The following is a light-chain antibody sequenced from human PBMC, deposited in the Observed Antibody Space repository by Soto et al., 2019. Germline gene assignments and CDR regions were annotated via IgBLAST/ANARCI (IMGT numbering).Light chain of an antibody. CDR3: IQGTHWPYT. J-gene: IGKJ2*01. CDR2: KVS. CDR1: QSLVHSDGNTY. Sequence: DVVMTQSPLSLPVTLGQPASISFSSSQSLVHSDGNTYLNWFQQRPGQSPRRLICKVSNRDSGVPDRFSGSASGTDFTLKISRVEAEDVGVYYCIQGTHWPYTFGQGTKVDNK. V-gene: IGKV2-30*02.